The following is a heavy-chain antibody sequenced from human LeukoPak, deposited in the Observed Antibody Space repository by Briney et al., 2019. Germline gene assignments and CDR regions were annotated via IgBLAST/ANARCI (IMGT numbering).Heavy chain of an antibody. D-gene: IGHD2-21*02. Sequence: PGGSLRLSCAASGFTFSSHSMNWVGQAPGKGLEWVSSITSSSSYIFYADSVEGRFTISRDNAKNALYLQMNSLRAEDTAVYYCARDLVVVTGIPGYYYGMDVWGQGTTVTVSS. CDR1: GFTFSSHS. J-gene: IGHJ6*02. V-gene: IGHV3-21*01. CDR2: ITSSSSYI. CDR3: ARDLVVVTGIPGYYYGMDV.